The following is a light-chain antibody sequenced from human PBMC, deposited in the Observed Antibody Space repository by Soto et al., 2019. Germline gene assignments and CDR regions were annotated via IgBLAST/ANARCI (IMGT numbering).Light chain of an antibody. CDR2: WAS. V-gene: IGKV4-1*01. CDR3: QQYYSTLRT. J-gene: IGKJ1*01. Sequence: DIVMTQSPDSLAVSLGERATINCKSSQSVLYSSNNKNYLAWYQQKPGPPPKLLIYWASTRESGVPDRFSGSGSVTDFTLTISSLQAEDVAVYYCQQYYSTLRTFGQGTKVEIK. CDR1: QSVLYSSNNKNY.